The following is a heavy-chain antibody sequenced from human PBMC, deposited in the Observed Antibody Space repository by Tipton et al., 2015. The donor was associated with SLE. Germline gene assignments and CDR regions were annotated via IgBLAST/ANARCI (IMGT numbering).Heavy chain of an antibody. CDR1: GDSISSSSYY. CDR2: IYYSGST. J-gene: IGHJ4*02. V-gene: IGHV4-39*01. D-gene: IGHD1-14*01. Sequence: GLVKPSETLSLTCTVSGDSISSSSYYWGWIRQPPGKGLEWIGNIYYSGSTYYNPSLESRVTISVDTSQNQFSLKLSSVTAADTAVYYCARQSPEGGFDYWGQGTLVTVSS. CDR3: ARQSPEGGFDY.